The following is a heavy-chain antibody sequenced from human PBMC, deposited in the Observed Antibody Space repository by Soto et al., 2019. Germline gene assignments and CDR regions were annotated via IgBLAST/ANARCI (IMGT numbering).Heavy chain of an antibody. CDR3: ARGEEGYFSYGMDV. V-gene: IGHV3-13*01. J-gene: IGHJ6*02. CDR2: IGAAGGT. Sequence: PGGSLRLSCVVSGFTFSSYDMHWVRQVPGKGLEWISTIGAAGGTYYSASVKGRFTISRGNGRNSLYLQMNSLRAGDTAVYYCARGEEGYFSYGMDVWGQGTTVTVSS. CDR1: GFTFSSYD.